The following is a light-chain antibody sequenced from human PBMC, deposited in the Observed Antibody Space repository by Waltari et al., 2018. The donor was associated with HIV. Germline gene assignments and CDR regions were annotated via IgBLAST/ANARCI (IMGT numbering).Light chain of an antibody. V-gene: IGLV1-44*01. Sequence: QSVLTQPPSASGTPGQRVSISCPGSSSHIGSNAANWYQQLPGPAPKLLTYSNNQRPSGFPDRFSGSKSGTSASLAISGLQSEDEADYYCAAWDDSLNGYYVFGTGTKVTVL. CDR3: AAWDDSLNGYYV. J-gene: IGLJ1*01. CDR2: SNN. CDR1: SSHIGSNA.